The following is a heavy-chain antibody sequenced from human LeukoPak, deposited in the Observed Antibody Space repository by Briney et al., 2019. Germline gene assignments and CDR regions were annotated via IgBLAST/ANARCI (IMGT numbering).Heavy chain of an antibody. J-gene: IGHJ3*02. CDR2: VIPSGTAT. CDR3: AKDGKWLDRAFDI. V-gene: IGHV3-23*01. CDR1: GFTFSTYA. D-gene: IGHD6-19*01. Sequence: GGSLRLSCTASGFTFSTYAMTWVRQAPGKGLEWVSGVIPSGTATYYADSVKGRFTISRDNSRNTLYLQMNSLRAEDTAIYYCAKDGKWLDRAFDIWGQGTIVTVSS.